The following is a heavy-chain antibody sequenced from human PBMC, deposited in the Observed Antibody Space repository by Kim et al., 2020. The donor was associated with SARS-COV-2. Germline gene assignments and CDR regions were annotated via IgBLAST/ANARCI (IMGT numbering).Heavy chain of an antibody. CDR3: ARDELWLTGYYKGLRAFDI. V-gene: IGHV3-7*03. CDR1: GFTFSSYW. CDR2: IKQDGSEK. J-gene: IGHJ3*02. D-gene: IGHD3-9*01. Sequence: GGSLRLSCAASGFTFSSYWMSWVRQAPGKGLEWVANIKQDGSEKYYVDSVKGRFTISRDNAKNSLYLQMNSLRAEDTAVYYCARDELWLTGYYKGLRAFDIWGQGTMVTVSS.